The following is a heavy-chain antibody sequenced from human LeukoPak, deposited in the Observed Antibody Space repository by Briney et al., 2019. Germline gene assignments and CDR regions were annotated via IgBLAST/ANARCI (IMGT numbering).Heavy chain of an antibody. Sequence: SETLSLTCSVFGGSIDTYYWSWIRQPPGKGLEWIGSFYYSGNTNYNPSLKSRVSISVNTSKNQLSLKVISVTAADTAVYYCARHTGFGYNWFDPWGRGTLVTVSS. CDR1: GGSIDTYY. V-gene: IGHV4-59*08. CDR2: FYYSGNT. D-gene: IGHD3-10*01. CDR3: ARHTGFGYNWFDP. J-gene: IGHJ5*02.